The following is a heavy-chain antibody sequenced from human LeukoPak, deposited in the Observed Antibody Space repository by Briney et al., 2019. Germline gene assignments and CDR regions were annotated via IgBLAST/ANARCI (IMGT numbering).Heavy chain of an antibody. J-gene: IGHJ4*02. Sequence: GASVKVSCKASGYTFSGNFIHWVRQAPGLGPEWMGWINPNTGGTNSAEKFQGRVTLTRDTSLTTAYMELTSLRSDDTAVYYCARDPPAYPCTTTWCYPEVDYWGRGTLVTVSS. V-gene: IGHV1-2*02. CDR2: INPNTGGT. CDR3: ARDPPAYPCTTTWCYPEVDY. D-gene: IGHD2-2*01. CDR1: GYTFSGNF.